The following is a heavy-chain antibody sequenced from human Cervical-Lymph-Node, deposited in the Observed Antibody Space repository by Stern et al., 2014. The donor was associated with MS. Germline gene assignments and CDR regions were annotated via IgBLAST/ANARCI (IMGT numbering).Heavy chain of an antibody. CDR3: ASHHSSSWYGADY. Sequence: VQLEESGGGVVQPGRSLRLSCAASGFTFSSYGMHWVRQAPGKGLEWVAVIWYDGSNKYYADSGKGRFTISRDNSKNTLYLQMNSLRAEDTAVYYCASHHSSSWYGADYWGQGTLVTVSS. D-gene: IGHD6-13*01. CDR1: GFTFSSYG. V-gene: IGHV3-33*01. J-gene: IGHJ4*02. CDR2: IWYDGSNK.